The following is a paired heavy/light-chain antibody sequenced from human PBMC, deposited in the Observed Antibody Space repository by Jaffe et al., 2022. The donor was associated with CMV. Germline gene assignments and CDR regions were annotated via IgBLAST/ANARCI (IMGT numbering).Heavy chain of an antibody. CDR3: AKGSQMWLATFDY. Sequence: EVQLLESGGGLAQPGGSLRLSCAASGFTFSNYPMTWVRQAPGKGLEWVSTLSSNGRSTYYADSVKGRFTISRDNSKNTLYLQMNTLRAEDTAIYYCAKGSQMWLATFDYWGQGSLVTVSS. CDR1: GFTFSNYP. CDR2: LSSNGRST. J-gene: IGHJ4*02. D-gene: IGHD6-19*01. V-gene: IGHV3-23*01.
Light chain of an antibody. CDR1: QSISSN. V-gene: IGKV3-15*01. J-gene: IGKJ2*02. CDR3: QQYKNWPPECT. Sequence: EVVMTQSPATLSVSPGERATLSCRASQSISSNLAWYQQRPGQAPRLLIYGASTRATGIPARFSGSGSGTEFTLTISRLQSEDFAVYYCQQYKNWPPECTFGQGTKLESK. CDR2: GAS.